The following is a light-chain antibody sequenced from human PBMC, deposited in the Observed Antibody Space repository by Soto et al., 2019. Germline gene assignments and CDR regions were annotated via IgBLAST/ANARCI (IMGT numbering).Light chain of an antibody. CDR3: QQSYSTPPT. Sequence: IQMTQSPSSLSASVSDRVTITFLASQSISSYLNWYQQKPGKAPKLLIYAASSLQSGVPSRFSGSGSGTDFTLTISSLQPEDFATYYCQQSYSTPPTFGQGTKVDIK. CDR2: AAS. CDR1: QSISSY. J-gene: IGKJ1*01. V-gene: IGKV1-39*01.